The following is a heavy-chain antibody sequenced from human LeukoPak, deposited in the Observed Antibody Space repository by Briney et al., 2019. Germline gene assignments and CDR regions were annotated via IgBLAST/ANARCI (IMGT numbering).Heavy chain of an antibody. Sequence: ASVKVSCKASGYTFTSYGISWVRPAPGQGLEWMGWISAYNGNTNYAQKLQGRVTMTTDTSTSTAYMELRSLRSDDTAVYYCAREGYYDSSGPIRHFDYWGQGTLVTVSS. J-gene: IGHJ4*02. CDR3: AREGYYDSSGPIRHFDY. D-gene: IGHD3-22*01. CDR2: ISAYNGNT. V-gene: IGHV1-18*01. CDR1: GYTFTSYG.